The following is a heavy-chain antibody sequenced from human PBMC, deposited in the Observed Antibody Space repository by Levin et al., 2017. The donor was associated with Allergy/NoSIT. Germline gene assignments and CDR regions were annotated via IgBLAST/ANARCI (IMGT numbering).Heavy chain of an antibody. J-gene: IGHJ3*02. CDR1: GYSFRHYY. D-gene: IGHD2-21*01. Sequence: PSASVKVSCKTSGYSFRHYYIHWVRQVSGQRLEWLGRINAANGDTVSSEMFQDRVSFTRDTSASTAYMELSSLKSEDTAVYYCTRGDMSVVVAGHDAFDIWGQGTVVIVSS. CDR2: INAANGDT. V-gene: IGHV1-3*01. CDR3: TRGDMSVVVAGHDAFDI.